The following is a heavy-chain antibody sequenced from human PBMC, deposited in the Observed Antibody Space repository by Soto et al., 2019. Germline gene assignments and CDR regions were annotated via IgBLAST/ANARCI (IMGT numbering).Heavy chain of an antibody. D-gene: IGHD2-21*01. CDR3: ARLGWGNGDSDY. CDR1: GGSISQSNYF. V-gene: IGHV4-39*01. CDR2: ILYTGTT. Sequence: PSETLSLTCTVSGGSISQSNYFWGWIRQPPGKGLEWLGSILYTGTTSYSSSLKSRVTISVDTSKNQFSLKLSSVTATDTAVYYCARLGWGNGDSDYWGQGTLVTVSS. J-gene: IGHJ4*02.